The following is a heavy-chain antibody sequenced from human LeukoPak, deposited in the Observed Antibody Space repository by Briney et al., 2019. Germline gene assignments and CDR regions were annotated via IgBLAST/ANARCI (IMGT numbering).Heavy chain of an antibody. CDR1: GVTVSSNY. CDR3: ASYRYGSSFAFDI. Sequence: GGSLRLSCAASGVTVSSNYMSWVRQAPGKGLESVSVIYSGGSTYYADSVKGRLTISRDNSKNTLYLQMNSLRAEDTAVYYCASYRYGSSFAFDIWGQGTMVTVSS. CDR2: IYSGGST. J-gene: IGHJ3*02. V-gene: IGHV3-53*01. D-gene: IGHD6-6*01.